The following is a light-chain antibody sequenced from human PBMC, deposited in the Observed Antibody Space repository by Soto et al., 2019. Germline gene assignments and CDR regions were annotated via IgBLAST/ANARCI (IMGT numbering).Light chain of an antibody. V-gene: IGLV1-51*01. J-gene: IGLJ1*01. CDR3: ATWYDRLTAAV. Sequence: QSVLTQPPSVSAAPGQKVTISFSGSNSNRNSFVSWYQHAPGTAPKLLIYDNDKRASGIPDRLSGSKSGMSATLDITGVQTGDEADYYCATWYDRLTAAVFGPGTKLTVL. CDR2: DND. CDR1: NSNRNSF.